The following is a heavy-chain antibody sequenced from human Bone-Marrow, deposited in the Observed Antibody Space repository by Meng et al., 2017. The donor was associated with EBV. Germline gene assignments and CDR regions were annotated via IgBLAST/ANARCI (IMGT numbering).Heavy chain of an antibody. CDR1: GYTFTYST. CDR2: INTNTGNP. V-gene: IGHV7-4-1*02. D-gene: IGHD3-22*01. CDR3: ARAHDSSGYYPLT. Sequence: LELGQAGSGLKKPGASVKVSCKASGYTFTYSTMNWVRQAPGQGLEWLGWINTNTGNPTYAQGFTGRFVFSLDTSVSTAYLQISSLKAEDTAVYYCARAHDSSGYYPLTWGQGTLVTVSS. J-gene: IGHJ5*02.